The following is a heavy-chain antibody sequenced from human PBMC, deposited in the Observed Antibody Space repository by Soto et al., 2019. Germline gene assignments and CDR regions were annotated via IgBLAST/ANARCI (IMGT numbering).Heavy chain of an antibody. CDR3: AKDLEVGATTYY. V-gene: IGHV3-30*18. J-gene: IGHJ4*02. CDR2: ISYDGSNK. D-gene: IGHD1-26*01. CDR1: VFTFSSYG. Sequence: WWSLRLSCAASVFTFSSYGMHWGRQAPGKGLEWVAVISYDGSNKYYADSVKGRFTISRDNSKNTLYLQMNSLRAEDTAVYYCAKDLEVGATTYYWGQGTLVTVSS.